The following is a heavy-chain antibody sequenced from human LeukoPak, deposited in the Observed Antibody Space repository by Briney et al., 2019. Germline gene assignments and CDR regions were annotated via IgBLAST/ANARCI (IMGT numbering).Heavy chain of an antibody. V-gene: IGHV4-4*09. D-gene: IGHD2/OR15-2a*01. Sequence: SETLSLTCTVSGDSISSYYWSWIRQPPGKGLEWIGYIYTSGSTNYNPSLKSRVTISLDTPKSQFSLKLSSVTAADTAVYYCARRSPSTYWYFDLWGRGTLVTVSS. CDR1: GDSISSYY. CDR2: IYTSGST. J-gene: IGHJ2*01. CDR3: ARRSPSTYWYFDL.